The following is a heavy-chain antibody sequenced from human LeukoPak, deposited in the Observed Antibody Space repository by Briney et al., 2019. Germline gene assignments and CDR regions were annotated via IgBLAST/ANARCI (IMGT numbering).Heavy chain of an antibody. Sequence: ASVKVSCKASGYTFTRYYMHWVRQATGQGLEWMGWINPNSGATNYAQKFQGRVTMTRDTSISTAYMELSRLRSDDTAMCYCARANWGRDAFDIWGQGTMVTVSS. CDR1: GYTFTRYY. D-gene: IGHD7-27*01. V-gene: IGHV1-2*02. J-gene: IGHJ3*02. CDR3: ARANWGRDAFDI. CDR2: INPNSGAT.